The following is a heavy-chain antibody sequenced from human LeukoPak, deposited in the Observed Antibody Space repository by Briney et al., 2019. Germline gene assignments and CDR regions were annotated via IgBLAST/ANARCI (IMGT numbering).Heavy chain of an antibody. CDR1: GFTVNSNH. D-gene: IGHD1-26*01. J-gene: IGHJ4*02. V-gene: IGHV4-34*01. CDR3: ARERIVGATRIRNYFDY. CDR2: INHIGST. Sequence: GSLRLSCAASGFTVNSNHLSWVRHPPGKGLEWIGEINHIGSTNYNPSLKSRVTISVDTSKNQFSLKLSSVTAADTAVYYCARERIVGATRIRNYFDYWGQGTLVTVSS.